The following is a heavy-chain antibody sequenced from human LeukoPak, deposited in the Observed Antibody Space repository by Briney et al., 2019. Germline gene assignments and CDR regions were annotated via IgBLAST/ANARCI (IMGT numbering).Heavy chain of an antibody. V-gene: IGHV4-39*01. CDR2: LYLSRTT. Sequence: PSETLSLTCTVSGGSISGGSHHWGWFRQSPGKGLEWIGSLYLSRTTYYNPSLNSRVTISVDTSKNQFSLHLNSVTPEDTAVYYCARRLTQYDCFDPWGQGILVTVSS. CDR3: ARRLTQYDCFDP. D-gene: IGHD2-2*01. CDR1: GGSISGGSHH. J-gene: IGHJ5*02.